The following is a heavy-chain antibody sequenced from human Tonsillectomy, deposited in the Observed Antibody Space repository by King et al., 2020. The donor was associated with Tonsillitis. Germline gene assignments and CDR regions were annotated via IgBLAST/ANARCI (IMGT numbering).Heavy chain of an antibody. V-gene: IGHV4-61*02. CDR3: ARTGPSMGWPMDY. J-gene: IGHJ4*02. Sequence: VQLQESGPGLVKPSQTLSLTCTVSGGSISSGSYCWSWIRQPAGKGLEWIGRIYTSGSTKYNPSLKSRLTISVDTSKNQFSLKLSSVTAADTAVYYCARTGPSMGWPMDYWGQGTLVTVSS. CDR1: GGSISSGSYC. D-gene: IGHD6-19*01. CDR2: IYTSGST.